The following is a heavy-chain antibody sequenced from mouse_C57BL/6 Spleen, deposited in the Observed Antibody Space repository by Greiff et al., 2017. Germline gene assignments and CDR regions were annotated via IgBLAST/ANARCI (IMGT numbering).Heavy chain of an antibody. Sequence: EVKLQESGPGLVKPSQSLSLTCSVTGYSITSGYYWNWIRQFPGNKLEWMGYISYDGSNNYNPSLKNRIHITRDTSKNQFFLKLNSVTTEDTATYSCARGSDEYPFFDYWGQGTTLTVSS. J-gene: IGHJ2*01. CDR1: GYSITSGYY. CDR2: ISYDGSN. V-gene: IGHV3-6*01. D-gene: IGHD5-1*01. CDR3: ARGSDEYPFFDY.